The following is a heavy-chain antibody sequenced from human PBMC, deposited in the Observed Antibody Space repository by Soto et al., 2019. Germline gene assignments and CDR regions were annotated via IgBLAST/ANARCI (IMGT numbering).Heavy chain of an antibody. CDR1: GGSISSHY. D-gene: IGHD1-26*01. CDR3: VKGGSSKFDP. CDR2: IYYSGST. Sequence: PSETLSLTCTVSGGSISSHYWSWIRQPPGRGLEWIGYIYYSGSTNYNPSLKSRVTISVDTSKNQSSLKLTSVTAADTAVYYCVKGGSSKFDPWGQGSLVTVSS. V-gene: IGHV4-59*11. J-gene: IGHJ5*02.